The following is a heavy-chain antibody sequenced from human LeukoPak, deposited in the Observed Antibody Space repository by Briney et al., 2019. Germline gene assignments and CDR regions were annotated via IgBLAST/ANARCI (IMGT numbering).Heavy chain of an antibody. CDR3: ARVVGSWFGEYGMDV. CDR2: ISAYNGNT. J-gene: IGHJ6*04. D-gene: IGHD3-10*01. V-gene: IGHV1-18*04. Sequence: ASVEVSCKASGYTFTSYGISWVRQAPGQGLEWTGWISAYNGNTNYAQKLQGRVTMTTDTSTSTAYMELRSLRSDDTAVYYCARVVGSWFGEYGMDVWGKGTTVTVSS. CDR1: GYTFTSYG.